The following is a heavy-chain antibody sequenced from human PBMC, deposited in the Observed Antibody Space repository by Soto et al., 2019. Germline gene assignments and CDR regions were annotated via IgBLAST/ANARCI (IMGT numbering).Heavy chain of an antibody. D-gene: IGHD2-2*01. V-gene: IGHV2-5*02. CDR3: AHAYGGTSWPNDAFDV. CDR2: IYWDDDT. J-gene: IGHJ3*01. CDR1: GFSLSADGVG. Sequence: ITLKESGPTLVKPTQTLTLTCSFSGFSLSADGVGVGWIRQPPGQALEWLALIYWDDDTRYRPSLKSRLTITKDSSKNQVVLTMTNMDPVDTATYYCAHAYGGTSWPNDAFDVWGQGTVVTVSS.